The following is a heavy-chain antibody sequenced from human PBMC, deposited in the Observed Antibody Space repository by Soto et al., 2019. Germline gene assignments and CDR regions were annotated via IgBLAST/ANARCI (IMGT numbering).Heavy chain of an antibody. CDR3: AREMHLGSGWRDIDI. CDR2: INEDGSKK. CDR1: GFTVSAKW. Sequence: DVQLVESGGALVQPGGSLGLSCAVSGFTVSAKWMSWVREAPGNGLEWLANINEDGSKKFYVDSVKGRFTMSKDNAKNSLSVQLGSLRADETAVYYCAREMHLGSGWRDIDIWGGGTMVSVSS. J-gene: IGHJ3*02. V-gene: IGHV3-7*03. D-gene: IGHD6-19*01.